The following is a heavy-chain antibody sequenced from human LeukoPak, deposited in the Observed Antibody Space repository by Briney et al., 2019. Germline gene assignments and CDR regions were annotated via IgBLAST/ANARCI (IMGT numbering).Heavy chain of an antibody. Sequence: PGGSLRLSCAASGFTFSNYNMNWVRQAPGKGLEWVSSISSSSSYMYYADSVKGRFTISRDNAKNSLYLQMNSLRAEDTAVYYCARDFESFSSNWFDPWGQGTLVTVSS. J-gene: IGHJ5*02. CDR2: ISSSSSYM. V-gene: IGHV3-21*01. D-gene: IGHD3-3*02. CDR3: ARDFESFSSNWFDP. CDR1: GFTFSNYN.